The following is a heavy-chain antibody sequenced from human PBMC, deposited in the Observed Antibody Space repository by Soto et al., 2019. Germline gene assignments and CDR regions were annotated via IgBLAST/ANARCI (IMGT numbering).Heavy chain of an antibody. Sequence: QVQLQQWGAGLLKPSETLSLTCAVYGGSFSGYYWTWIRQPPGMGLEWIGEINHSGSTNYNPSLKSRVAISVDTSRNQFSLKLSSVTVADTAVYYCARGRNLGGTYLDYWGQGTLVIVSS. CDR1: GGSFSGYY. J-gene: IGHJ4*02. V-gene: IGHV4-34*01. D-gene: IGHD1-26*01. CDR2: INHSGST. CDR3: ARGRNLGGTYLDY.